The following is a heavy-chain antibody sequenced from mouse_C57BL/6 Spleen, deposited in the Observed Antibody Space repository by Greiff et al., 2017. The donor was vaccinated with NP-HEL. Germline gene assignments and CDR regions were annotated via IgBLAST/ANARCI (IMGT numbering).Heavy chain of an antibody. Sequence: QVQLKESGAELVKPGASVKLSCKASGYTFTEYTIHWVKQRSGQGLEWIGWFYPGSGSIKYNEKFKDKATLTADKSSSTVYMELSRLTSEDSAVYFCARHEETGRGDYYAMDYWGQGTSVTVSS. D-gene: IGHD3-3*01. CDR3: ARHEETGRGDYYAMDY. V-gene: IGHV1-62-2*01. CDR2: FYPGSGSI. J-gene: IGHJ4*01. CDR1: GYTFTEYT.